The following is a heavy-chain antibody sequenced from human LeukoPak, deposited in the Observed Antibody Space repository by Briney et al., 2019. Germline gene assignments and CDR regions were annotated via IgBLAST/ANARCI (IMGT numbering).Heavy chain of an antibody. CDR2: ISSSGSTI. J-gene: IGHJ4*02. D-gene: IGHD2-21*02. CDR3: ARDRGIVVVTAMRFDY. V-gene: IGHV3-48*03. Sequence: PGGSLRLSCAASGFTFSSYEMNWVRQAPGKGLEWVSYISSSGSTIYYADSVKGRFTISRDNAKNSLYLQMNSLRAEDTAVYYCARDRGIVVVTAMRFDYWGQGTLVTVSS. CDR1: GFTFSSYE.